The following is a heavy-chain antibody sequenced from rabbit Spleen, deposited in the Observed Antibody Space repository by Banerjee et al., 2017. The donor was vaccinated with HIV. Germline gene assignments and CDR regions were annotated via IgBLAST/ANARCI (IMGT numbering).Heavy chain of an antibody. CDR2: IYTGRGGT. Sequence: QHLEESGGGLVQPGGSLSLSCKTSGFDFSSYSMSWVRQAPGKGLEWIGAIYTGRGGTDYANWVNGRFTISSDNAQYTVDLQMNSLTAADTATYFCARDRGSYFALWGPGTLVTVS. J-gene: IGHJ6*01. CDR1: GFDFSSYS. D-gene: IGHD5-1*01. V-gene: IGHV1S7*01. CDR3: ARDRGSYFAL.